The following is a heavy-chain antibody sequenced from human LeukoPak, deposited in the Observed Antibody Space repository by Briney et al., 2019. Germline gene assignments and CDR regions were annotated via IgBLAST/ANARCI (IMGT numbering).Heavy chain of an antibody. V-gene: IGHV4-34*01. CDR3: ASRGPPYSNYN. CDR1: GGSFSGYY. CDR2: INHSGST. D-gene: IGHD4-11*01. J-gene: IGHJ4*02. Sequence: PSETLSLTCAVYGGSFSGYYWSWIRQPPGKGLEWIGEINHSGSTNYNPSLKSRVTISVETSKNQFSLKLSSVTAADTAVYYCASRGPPYSNYNWGQGTLVTVSS.